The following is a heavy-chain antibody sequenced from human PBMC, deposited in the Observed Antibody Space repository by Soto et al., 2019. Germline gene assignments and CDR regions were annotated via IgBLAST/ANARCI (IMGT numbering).Heavy chain of an antibody. CDR1: GFTFSGFG. Sequence: LRLSCAASGFTFSGFGMHWVRQSPGKGLEWVAVISFEGSNKYFAESVKGRFTISRDDSKNTVYLQMNSLRPEDTAVYFCARDLTDYNYEYKFGFWGQGTLVTVPQ. V-gene: IGHV3-30*03. CDR3: ARDLTDYNYEYKFGF. D-gene: IGHD4-4*01. CDR2: ISFEGSNK. J-gene: IGHJ4*02.